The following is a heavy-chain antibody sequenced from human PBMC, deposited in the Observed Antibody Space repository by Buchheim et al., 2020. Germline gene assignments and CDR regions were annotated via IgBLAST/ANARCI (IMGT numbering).Heavy chain of an antibody. D-gene: IGHD6-19*01. CDR3: AKDRKGYTSGWYEALND. J-gene: IGHJ4*02. CDR1: GFTFSSYA. CDR2: INGRGGST. V-gene: IGHV3-23*01. Sequence: EVQLLESGGGLVQPGGSLRLSCAASGFTFSSYAMTWVRQAPGKGLEWVSAINGRGGSTYYADSVKGRFTISRDNSKNTLYLQMNSLRAEDTAVYYCAKDRKGYTSGWYEALNDWGQGTL.